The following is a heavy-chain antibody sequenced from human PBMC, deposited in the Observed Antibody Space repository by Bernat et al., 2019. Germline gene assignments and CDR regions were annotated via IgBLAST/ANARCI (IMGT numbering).Heavy chain of an antibody. CDR3: ARSALPYVDTAMVMEY. Sequence: QVQLVESGGGVVQPGRSPRLSCAASGFTFSSYGMHWVRQAPGKGLEWVAVIWYDGSNKYYADSVKGRFTISRDNSKNTLYLQMNSLRAEDTAVYYCARSALPYVDTAMVMEYWGQGTLVTVSS. J-gene: IGHJ4*02. V-gene: IGHV3-33*01. CDR2: IWYDGSNK. CDR1: GFTFSSYG. D-gene: IGHD5-18*01.